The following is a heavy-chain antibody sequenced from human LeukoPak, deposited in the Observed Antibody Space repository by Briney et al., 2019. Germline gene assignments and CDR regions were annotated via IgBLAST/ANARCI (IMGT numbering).Heavy chain of an antibody. V-gene: IGHV3-23*01. CDR1: GFTFSAYA. D-gene: IGHD3-9*01. CDR3: ADGGDVVIGYYLYWYFDL. CDR2: ISRSGSST. Sequence: GGSLRLSCAASGFTFSAYAMSWVRQAPGKGLEWVSAISRSGSSTDYADSVKGRFTISRDNSKKTLYLQMNSLRPEDTAVYYCADGGDVVIGYYLYWYFDLWGRGTLVTVSS. J-gene: IGHJ2*01.